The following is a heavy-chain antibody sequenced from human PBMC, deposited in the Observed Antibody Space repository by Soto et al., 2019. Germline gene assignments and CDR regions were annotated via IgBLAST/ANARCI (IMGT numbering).Heavy chain of an antibody. J-gene: IGHJ6*02. V-gene: IGHV1-69*01. CDR2: IIPFLSAP. Sequence: QVQLVQSGAEVTKPGSSVKVSCRASGGHFDRFALSWLRQAHGQGLEWMGGIIPFLSAPTYAHKFQGRVTNAADEYASALDLERRILTSDDTAVYYWARGEDDDGDFGSMDVWGQGTSGTVSS. CDR1: GGHFDRFA. D-gene: IGHD4-17*01. CDR3: ARGEDDDGDFGSMDV.